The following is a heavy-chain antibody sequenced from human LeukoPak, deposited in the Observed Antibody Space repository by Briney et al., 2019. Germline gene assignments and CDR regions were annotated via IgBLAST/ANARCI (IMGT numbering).Heavy chain of an antibody. V-gene: IGHV1-18*01. J-gene: IGHJ4*02. D-gene: IGHD2-2*01. CDR2: ISAYNGNT. CDR3: ARAYYSPHQLLLCYFDY. Sequence: GASVKVSYKASGYTFTSYGISWVRQAPGQGLEWMGWISAYNGNTNYAQKLQGRVTMTTDTSTSTAYMELRSLRSDDTAVYYCARAYYSPHQLLLCYFDYWGQGTLVTVSS. CDR1: GYTFTSYG.